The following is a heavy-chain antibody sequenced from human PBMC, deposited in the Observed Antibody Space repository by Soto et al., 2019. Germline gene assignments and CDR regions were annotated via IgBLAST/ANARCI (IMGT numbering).Heavy chain of an antibody. CDR3: ARLGYYDILTGYYSLAFDI. Sequence: PSETLSLTCTVSGGSISSSSYYWGWIRQPPGKGLEWIGSIYYSGSTYYNPSLKSRVTISVDTSKNQFSLKPSSVTAADTAVYYCARLGYYDILTGYYSLAFDIWGQGTMVTVSS. D-gene: IGHD3-9*01. CDR1: GGSISSSSYY. V-gene: IGHV4-39*01. CDR2: IYYSGST. J-gene: IGHJ3*02.